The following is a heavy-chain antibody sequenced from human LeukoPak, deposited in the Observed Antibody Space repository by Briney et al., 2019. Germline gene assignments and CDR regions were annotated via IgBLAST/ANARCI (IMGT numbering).Heavy chain of an antibody. D-gene: IGHD6-13*01. Sequence: ASAKDSCKASGYTFTGYYMHWVRQAPGQGLEWMGWINPNSGGTNYAQKFQGRVTMTRDTSISTAYMELSRLRSDDTAVYYCARDLEGRQQLDNFDYWGQGTLVTVSS. CDR2: INPNSGGT. J-gene: IGHJ4*02. V-gene: IGHV1-2*02. CDR3: ARDLEGRQQLDNFDY. CDR1: GYTFTGYY.